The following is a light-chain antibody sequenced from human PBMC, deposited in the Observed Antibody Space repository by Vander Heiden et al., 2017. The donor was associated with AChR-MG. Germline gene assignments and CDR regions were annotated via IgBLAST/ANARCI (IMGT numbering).Light chain of an antibody. J-gene: IGKJ2*01. CDR3: QQYGSSPPYT. CDR2: GAS. CDR1: QSVSSNN. Sequence: EIVLTQSPGTLSLSPGARATLSCRASQSVSSNNLAWYQQKSGQAPRLLIYGASNRVTGIPSKFSGSGSGTDFTLTVSGLEPEDSAVYYCQQYGSSPPYTFGQGTKLEI. V-gene: IGKV3-20*01.